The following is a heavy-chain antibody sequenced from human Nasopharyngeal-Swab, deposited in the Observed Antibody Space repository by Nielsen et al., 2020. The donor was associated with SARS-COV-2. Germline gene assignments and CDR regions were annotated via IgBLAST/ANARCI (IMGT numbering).Heavy chain of an antibody. Sequence: WIRQPPGKGLEWVAVISHDGSNKYYADSVKGRFTISRDNSKNTLYLQMNSLRAEDTAVYYCAKDPMGYDILTGYYPYYFDYWGQGTLVTVSS. CDR2: ISHDGSNK. CDR3: AKDPMGYDILTGYYPYYFDY. D-gene: IGHD3-9*01. V-gene: IGHV3-30*18. J-gene: IGHJ4*02.